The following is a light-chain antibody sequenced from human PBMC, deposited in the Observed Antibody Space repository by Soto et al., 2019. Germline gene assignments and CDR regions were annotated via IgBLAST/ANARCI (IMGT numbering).Light chain of an antibody. J-gene: IGLJ3*02. CDR2: RTD. V-gene: IGLV1-47*01. CDR1: SSNVGSNF. CDR3: AAWDNSLRGV. Sequence: QSVLTQPPSVSGTPGQRVTISCSGSSSNVGSNFVYWYQQFPGTAPKLLIYRTDQRPSGVPDRFSASKPGTSASLAISGLRSDDEADYYCAAWDNSLRGVFGGGTKVTVL.